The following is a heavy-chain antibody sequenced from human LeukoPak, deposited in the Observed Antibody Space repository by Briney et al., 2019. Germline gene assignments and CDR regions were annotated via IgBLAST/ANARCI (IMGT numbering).Heavy chain of an antibody. Sequence: PSETLSLTCTVSGCPLNGDYWSWIRQTPGKGLEWIGYIHYSGSTSYNPPLNSRVTISVNTSKNKFPLRLASVAAADTAIYYCAKETVVVPADDGFGPWGQGTLVTVSS. CDR2: IHYSGST. V-gene: IGHV4-59*13. D-gene: IGHD2-21*01. CDR1: GCPLNGDY. J-gene: IGHJ5*02. CDR3: AKETVVVPADDGFGP.